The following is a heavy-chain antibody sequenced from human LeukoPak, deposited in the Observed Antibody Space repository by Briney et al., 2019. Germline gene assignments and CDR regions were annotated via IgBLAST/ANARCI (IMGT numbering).Heavy chain of an antibody. D-gene: IGHD6-25*01. CDR2: ISGSGDST. Sequence: PGGSLRLSCAASGFSFSSYAMSWVRQAPGKGLEWVSAISGSGDSTYYAGSVKGRLTTSRDNSKRTLYLQMNSLRVEDTAVYYCAPLAANIFDYWGQGTLVTASS. J-gene: IGHJ4*02. CDR3: APLAANIFDY. CDR1: GFSFSSYA. V-gene: IGHV3-23*01.